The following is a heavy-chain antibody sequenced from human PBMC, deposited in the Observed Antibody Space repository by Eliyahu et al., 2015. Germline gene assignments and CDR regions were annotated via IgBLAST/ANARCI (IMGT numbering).Heavy chain of an antibody. D-gene: IGHD4-11*01. J-gene: IGHJ4*02. V-gene: IGHV3-74*01. CDR3: VRSNYGFEY. Sequence: EVXLVEAGGSSVQPGRSLXLSCAASGFALSDYWMHWXRQAPGKGLEWVSRFNTDGTSLAYADSVKGRFTLSRDNAKNILYLQMNSLRVDDTAVYYCVRSNYGFEYWGQGTPVTVSS. CDR1: GFALSDYW. CDR2: FNTDGTSL.